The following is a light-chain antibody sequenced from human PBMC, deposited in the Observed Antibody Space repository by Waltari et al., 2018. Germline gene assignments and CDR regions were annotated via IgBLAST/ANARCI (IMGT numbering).Light chain of an antibody. CDR2: RSD. J-gene: IGLJ3*02. V-gene: IGLV1-44*01. Sequence: QSVLTQPPSASGTPGQRVTMSCSSSASNLGNPLVNWYQQLPGKAPKLVIYRSDQRPSGVPDRFSASKSGTSASLAISGLQSEDEADYYCAAWDDSLGGRWVFGGGTKVTVL. CDR3: AAWDDSLGGRWV. CDR1: ASNLGNPL.